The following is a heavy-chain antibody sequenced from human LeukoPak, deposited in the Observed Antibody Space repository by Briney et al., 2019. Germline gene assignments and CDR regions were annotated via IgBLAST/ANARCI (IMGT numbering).Heavy chain of an antibody. CDR3: ARICCTASATGYPDDY. CDR2: ISAYNGLT. CDR1: GYTFSTSG. D-gene: IGHD2-8*02. V-gene: IGHV1-18*01. Sequence: ASVKVSCKASGYTFSTSGISWVRQAPGQGLEWMGWISAYNGLTEFAQKFHGRVTMTSDTSTTTAYMEPRSLSSDHTAVYHCARICCTASATGYPDDYWGQGTLVTVSS. J-gene: IGHJ4*02.